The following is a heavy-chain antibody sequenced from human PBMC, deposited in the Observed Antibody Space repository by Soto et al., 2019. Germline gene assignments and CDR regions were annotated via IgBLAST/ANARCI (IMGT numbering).Heavy chain of an antibody. Sequence: QVQLVQSGAEVKKPGASVKVSCKASGYTFTSYGITWVRQAPGQGLEWMGWISAYNGDTNYAQKLQGRVTMTTDTSTSTAYMELTSLRFDDTAVYYCARVSVIAPRTMPHKNWFDPWGQGTLVTVSS. CDR1: GYTFTSYG. CDR3: ARVSVIAPRTMPHKNWFDP. D-gene: IGHD2-2*01. CDR2: ISAYNGDT. J-gene: IGHJ5*02. V-gene: IGHV1-18*01.